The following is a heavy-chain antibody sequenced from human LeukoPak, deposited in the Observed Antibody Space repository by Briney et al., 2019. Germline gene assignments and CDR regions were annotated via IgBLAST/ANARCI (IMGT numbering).Heavy chain of an antibody. D-gene: IGHD5-18*01. Sequence: ASVKVSCKASGYTFTSYGISWVRQAPGQGLEWMGWISAYNGNTNYAQKLQGRVTMTTDTSTSTAYMELRSLRSDDTAVYYCARAPGRYSYGSATGRLAHLFFDYWGQGTLVTVSS. J-gene: IGHJ4*02. CDR2: ISAYNGNT. CDR3: ARAPGRYSYGSATGRLAHLFFDY. V-gene: IGHV1-18*01. CDR1: GYTFTSYG.